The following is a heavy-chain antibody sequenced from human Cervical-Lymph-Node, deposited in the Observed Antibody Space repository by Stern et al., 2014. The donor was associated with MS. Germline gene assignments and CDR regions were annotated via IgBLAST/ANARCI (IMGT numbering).Heavy chain of an antibody. D-gene: IGHD4-17*01. Sequence: LQLQESVSGLVKPSQTLSLTCAVSGGSISSGGYSWSWIRQPPGKGLEWIGYIYHSGSTYYNPSLKSRVTISVDRSKNQFSLKLSSVTAADTAVYYCARSSTVTPNAFDIWGQGTMVTVSS. J-gene: IGHJ3*02. CDR3: ARSSTVTPNAFDI. CDR2: IYHSGST. V-gene: IGHV4-30-2*01. CDR1: GGSISSGGYS.